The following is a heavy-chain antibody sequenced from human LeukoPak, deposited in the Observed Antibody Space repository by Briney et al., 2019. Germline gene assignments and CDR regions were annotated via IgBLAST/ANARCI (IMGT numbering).Heavy chain of an antibody. CDR1: GYTFTSYY. J-gene: IGHJ4*02. V-gene: IGHV1-46*01. Sequence: GASVKVSCKASGYTFTSYYMHWVRQAPGQGLEWMGIINPSGGSTSYAQKFQGRVTMTRDMSTSTVYMELSSLRSEDTAVYYCARRSMGIAVAGTLYGYWGQGTLVTVSS. CDR2: INPSGGST. D-gene: IGHD6-19*01. CDR3: ARRSMGIAVAGTLYGY.